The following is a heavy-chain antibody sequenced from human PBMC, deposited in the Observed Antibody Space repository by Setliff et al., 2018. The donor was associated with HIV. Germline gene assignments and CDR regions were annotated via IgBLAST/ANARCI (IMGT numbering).Heavy chain of an antibody. D-gene: IGHD2-21*02. J-gene: IGHJ4*02. CDR1: GYTFTSYG. V-gene: IGHV1-18*01. CDR3: ARAPIYCGGDCYLFDY. CDR2: ISGDNGKT. Sequence: GASVKVSCKAPGYTFTSYGISWVRQAPGQGLEWMGWISGDNGKTNYEQKFQGRVTMTTDTSTSTAYMELRSLRSDDTAVYYCARAPIYCGGDCYLFDYWGQGTLVTVSS.